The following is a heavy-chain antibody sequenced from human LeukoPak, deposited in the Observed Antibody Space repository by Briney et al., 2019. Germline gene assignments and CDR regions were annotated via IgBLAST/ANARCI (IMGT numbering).Heavy chain of an antibody. CDR1: GYSFSSYW. CDR3: ARLLSDITSSPNY. CDR2: IYPRDSRT. V-gene: IGHV5-51*01. D-gene: IGHD2-2*01. Sequence: GESLKISCKGSGYSFSSYWIAWVRQMPGKGLEWMGVIYPRDSRTTYSPSFQDQVTISADKSISTAYLQWTSLKASDTAMYYCARLLSDITSSPNYWGPGTLVTVSS. J-gene: IGHJ4*02.